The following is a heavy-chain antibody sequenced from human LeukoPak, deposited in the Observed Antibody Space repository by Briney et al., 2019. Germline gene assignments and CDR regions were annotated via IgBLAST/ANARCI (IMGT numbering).Heavy chain of an antibody. D-gene: IGHD4-23*01. Sequence: ASVKVSCKASGYTFTNYYMHWVRQAPGQGLEWMGIINPSGGSTSYAQKFQGRVTMTRDTSTSTVYMELSSLRSEDTAVYYCAKMSGVLDYGGIIDYWGQGTLVTVSS. CDR3: AKMSGVLDYGGIIDY. CDR1: GYTFTNYY. J-gene: IGHJ4*02. V-gene: IGHV1-46*01. CDR2: INPSGGST.